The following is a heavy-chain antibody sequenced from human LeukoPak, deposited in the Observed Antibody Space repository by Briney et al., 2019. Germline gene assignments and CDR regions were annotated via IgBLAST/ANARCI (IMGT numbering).Heavy chain of an antibody. CDR3: ARGFRNYYDRPGGY. J-gene: IGHJ4*02. CDR1: GGSFSGYY. D-gene: IGHD3-22*01. CDR2: INHSGST. V-gene: IGHV4-34*01. Sequence: SETLSLTCAVYGGSFSGYYWGWIRQPPGEGLEWIGEINHSGSTNYNPSLKSRVTISVDTSKNQFSLKPSSVTAADTAVYYCARGFRNYYDRPGGYWGQGTLVTVSS.